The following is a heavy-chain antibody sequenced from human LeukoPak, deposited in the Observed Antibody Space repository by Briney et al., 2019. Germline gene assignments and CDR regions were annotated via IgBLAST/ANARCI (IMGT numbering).Heavy chain of an antibody. CDR3: ARMTCGGGTCWWFDP. V-gene: IGHV4-39*01. J-gene: IGHJ5*02. CDR1: GGSIASIHYY. CDR2: IYYFGST. Sequence: SETLSLTCTVSGGSIASIHYYWGCIRQPPGKGLEWIGNIYYFGSTYYNPSLRSRVTISVDTSKNQFSLKLSSVTAADTALYYCARMTCGGGTCWWFDPWGQGTLVTVSS. D-gene: IGHD2-15*01.